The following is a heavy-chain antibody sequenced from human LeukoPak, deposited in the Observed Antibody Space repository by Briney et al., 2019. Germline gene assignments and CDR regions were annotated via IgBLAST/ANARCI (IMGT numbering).Heavy chain of an antibody. J-gene: IGHJ4*02. Sequence: PGGSLRLSCTASGFTFSTYGMSWVRQAPGKGLEWVSAISGSGGSTYYADSVKGRFTISRDNSKNTLYLQMNSLRAEDTAFYYCANADYIWGIDYWGQGTLVTVSS. CDR3: ANADYIWGIDY. D-gene: IGHD3-16*01. CDR2: ISGSGGST. V-gene: IGHV3-23*01. CDR1: GFTFSTYG.